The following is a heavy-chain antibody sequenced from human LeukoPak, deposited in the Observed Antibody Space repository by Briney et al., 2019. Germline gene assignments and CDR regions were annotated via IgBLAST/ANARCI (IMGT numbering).Heavy chain of an antibody. CDR2: IGSSGGST. J-gene: IGHJ3*01. Sequence: GGSLRLSCAASGFNFITAAMTWVRQAPGKGLEWVSLIGSSGGSTYYADSVKGRFTISRDNSNHTLSLQMSSLRVEDTAIYYCVKDIQLSTWGLGTMVTVSS. D-gene: IGHD5-24*01. V-gene: IGHV3-23*01. CDR3: VKDIQLST. CDR1: GFNFITAA.